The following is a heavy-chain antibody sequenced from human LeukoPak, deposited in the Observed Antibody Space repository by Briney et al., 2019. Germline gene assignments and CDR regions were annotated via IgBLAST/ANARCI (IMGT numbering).Heavy chain of an antibody. CDR1: GFAFSPYT. CDR2: INTGSTTI. J-gene: IGHJ3*01. Sequence: PGGSLRLSCAASGFAFSPYTMHWFRQPPGKGLEWLSYINTGSTTIYYADSVKGRFTISRDNAKNSLYLQLSSLRDEDTAVYYCARVSSLCAFDVWVQGTMVTVSS. D-gene: IGHD6-6*01. CDR3: ARVSSLCAFDV. V-gene: IGHV3-48*02.